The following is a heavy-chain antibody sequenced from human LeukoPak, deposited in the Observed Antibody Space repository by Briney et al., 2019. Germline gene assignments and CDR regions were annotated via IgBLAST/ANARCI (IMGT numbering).Heavy chain of an antibody. V-gene: IGHV3-23*01. CDR2: ISDNGERT. D-gene: IGHD2-8*02. J-gene: IGHJ4*02. Sequence: TGGSQRLSCAVSGFTFSTYGMNWVRQAPGKGQEWVSAISDNGERTYYADSVKGWFTISRDNSKSTLYLQMNSLRAEDTAVYYCAKERGVSKPFDYWGQGTLVTVSS. CDR3: AKERGVSKPFDY. CDR1: GFTFSTYG.